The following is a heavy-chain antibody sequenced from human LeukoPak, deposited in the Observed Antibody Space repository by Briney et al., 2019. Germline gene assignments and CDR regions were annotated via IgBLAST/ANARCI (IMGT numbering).Heavy chain of an antibody. CDR1: GGSISSSSYY. V-gene: IGHV4-39*07. J-gene: IGHJ4*02. CDR2: IYYSGST. Sequence: PSETLSLACTVSGGSISSSSYYWSWIRQPPGKGLEWIGSIYYSGSTYYNPSLKSRVTISVDTSKNQFSLKLSSVTAADTAVYYCARVRYETVRGVLMGYFDYWGQGTLVTVSS. D-gene: IGHD3-10*01. CDR3: ARVRYETVRGVLMGYFDY.